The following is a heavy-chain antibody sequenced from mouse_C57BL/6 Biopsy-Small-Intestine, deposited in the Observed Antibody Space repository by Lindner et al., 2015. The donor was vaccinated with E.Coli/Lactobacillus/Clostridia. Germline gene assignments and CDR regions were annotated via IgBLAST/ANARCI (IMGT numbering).Heavy chain of an antibody. CDR3: ARGGGNGFTY. CDR2: IYPGDGNT. V-gene: IGHV1-82*01. Sequence: VQLQESGPELVKPGASVKISCKASGYTFSTSWMNWVKQGPGEGLEWIGRIYPGDGNTLYNGKFKGKATLTADISSSTASIQLSSLTSEDSAVYFCARGGGNGFTYWGQGTLVTVSA. J-gene: IGHJ3*01. CDR1: GYTFSTSW. D-gene: IGHD1-1*02.